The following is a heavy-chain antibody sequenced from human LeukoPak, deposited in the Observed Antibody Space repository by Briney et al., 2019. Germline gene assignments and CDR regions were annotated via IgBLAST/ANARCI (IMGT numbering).Heavy chain of an antibody. D-gene: IGHD1-26*01. V-gene: IGHV3-9*01. CDR2: LTWNSGSI. J-gene: IGHJ3*02. CDR3: AKDRAGSYYDAFNI. Sequence: PGGSLRLSCAASGFTFDDYAMHWLRQASGKGLEGVSGLTWNSGSINYADSVKGRFTISRDNAKNSVYLQLNSLRVEDTALYYCAKDRAGSYYDAFNIWGQGTMVTVSS. CDR1: GFTFDDYA.